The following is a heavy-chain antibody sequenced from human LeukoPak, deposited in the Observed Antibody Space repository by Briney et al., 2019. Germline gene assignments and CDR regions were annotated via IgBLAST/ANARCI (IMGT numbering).Heavy chain of an antibody. Sequence: GGSLRLSCSASGFPFSSYAMHWVRQAPGKGLEFVSTISSNGGSTYYADSVKGRFTISRDNSKNTLYLQVSSLRAEDTALYYCVKDDRYFYGSGSPSWGQGTLVTVSS. J-gene: IGHJ5*02. CDR2: ISSNGGST. D-gene: IGHD3-10*01. CDR1: GFPFSSYA. CDR3: VKDDRYFYGSGSPS. V-gene: IGHV3-64D*09.